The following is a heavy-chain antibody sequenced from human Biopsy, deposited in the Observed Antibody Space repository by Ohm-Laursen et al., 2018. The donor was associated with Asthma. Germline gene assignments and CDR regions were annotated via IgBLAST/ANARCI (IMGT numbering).Heavy chain of an antibody. J-gene: IGHJ6*02. D-gene: IGHD2-15*01. V-gene: IGHV3-11*01. Sequence: SLRLSCAASGFSFSDYFMTWLRQPPGKGLEWVGAISSSGSTKYHPESILGRYTMSRDNTQGYMTLQVHSLRAGDTAVDFCASVFDSGIWGPCYFVALDVWGQGTPVAVSS. CDR2: ISSSGSTK. CDR1: GFSFSDYF. CDR3: ASVFDSGIWGPCYFVALDV.